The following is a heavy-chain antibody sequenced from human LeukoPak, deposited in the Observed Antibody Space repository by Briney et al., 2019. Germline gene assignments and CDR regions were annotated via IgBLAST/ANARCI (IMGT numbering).Heavy chain of an antibody. V-gene: IGHV4-39*07. CDR2: INHSGIT. CDR3: ARSGDYIKEGFDY. Sequence: SETLSLTCTVSGGSISSTSYYWGWIRQPPGKGLEWIGSINHSGITEYNPSLKSRVTLSVDTSKNQFSLQLRSVTAADRALYYCARSGDYIKEGFDYWGQGTQVTVSS. D-gene: IGHD3-22*01. J-gene: IGHJ4*02. CDR1: GGSISSTSYY.